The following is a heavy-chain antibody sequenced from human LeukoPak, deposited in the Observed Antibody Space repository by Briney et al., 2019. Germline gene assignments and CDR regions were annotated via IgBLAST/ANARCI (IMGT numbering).Heavy chain of an antibody. J-gene: IGHJ4*02. CDR2: INPSGGST. CDR1: GYIFTSYN. D-gene: IGHD6-19*01. CDR3: ARFAVHRRITVAGQFGLDY. V-gene: IGHV1-46*01. Sequence: ASVKVSCKASGYIFTSYNIYWVRQAPGQGLEWMGIINPSGGSTNYAQKFQGRVTMTRDTSTSTVYMELSSLRSEDTAVYYCARFAVHRRITVAGQFGLDYWGQGTLVSLS.